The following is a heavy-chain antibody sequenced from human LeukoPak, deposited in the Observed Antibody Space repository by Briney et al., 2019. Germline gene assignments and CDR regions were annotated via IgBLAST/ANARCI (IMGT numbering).Heavy chain of an antibody. J-gene: IGHJ5*02. CDR1: GFTFSSYA. CDR2: INAGNGNT. CDR3: ARGGGVQLWPFA. Sequence: GGSLRLSCAASGFTFSSYAMHWVRQAPGQRLEWMGWINAGNGNTKYSQKFQGRVTITRDTSASTAYMELSSLRSEDTAVYYCARGGGVQLWPFAWGQGTLVTVSS. V-gene: IGHV1-3*01. D-gene: IGHD5-18*01.